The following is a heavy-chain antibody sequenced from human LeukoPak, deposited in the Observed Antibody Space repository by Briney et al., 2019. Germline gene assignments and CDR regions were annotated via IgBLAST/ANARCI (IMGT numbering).Heavy chain of an antibody. J-gene: IGHJ3*01. CDR3: AGTHYYAFDV. D-gene: IGHD3-10*01. V-gene: IGHV3-11*03. CDR2: ISSSSAYT. Sequence: GGSLRLSCAASGFTFSDYYMSWIRQAPGKGLEWVSYISSSSAYTNYADSVKGRFTISRDNAKNSLYLQMDSLRAEDTAVYYCAGTHYYAFDVWGQGTMVTVSS. CDR1: GFTFSDYY.